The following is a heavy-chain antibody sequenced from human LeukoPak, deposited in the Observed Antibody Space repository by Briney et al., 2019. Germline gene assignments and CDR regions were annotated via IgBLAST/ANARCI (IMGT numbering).Heavy chain of an antibody. Sequence: ASVKVSCKASGYTFTGYYMHWVRQAPGQGLVWMGWISPNSGGTNYAQKFQGRVTMTRDTSISTAYMELSRLRSDDTAVYYCARGYTGSYLNWFDPWGQGTLVTVSS. D-gene: IGHD1-26*01. CDR3: ARGYTGSYLNWFDP. CDR2: ISPNSGGT. V-gene: IGHV1-2*02. J-gene: IGHJ5*02. CDR1: GYTFTGYY.